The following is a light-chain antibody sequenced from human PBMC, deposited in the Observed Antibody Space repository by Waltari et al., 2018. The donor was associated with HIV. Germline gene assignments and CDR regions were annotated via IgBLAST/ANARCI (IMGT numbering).Light chain of an antibody. CDR1: QDSSSY. Sequence: DIQLTQSPSFLSASLGDRVTIPCRASQDSSSYLAWYQQKPGKAPKVLIYAVSTLQSGVPSRFSGSGSGTEFTLTITSLQAEDFATYYCQQLNSYPVTFGQGTKVEIK. J-gene: IGKJ1*01. CDR3: QQLNSYPVT. CDR2: AVS. V-gene: IGKV1-9*01.